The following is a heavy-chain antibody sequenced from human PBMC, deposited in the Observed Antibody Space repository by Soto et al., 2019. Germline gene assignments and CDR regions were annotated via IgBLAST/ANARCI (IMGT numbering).Heavy chain of an antibody. J-gene: IGHJ4*02. CDR2: ISAYNGNK. CDR3: ARGGKGIIAVAGLDY. V-gene: IGHV1-18*01. CDR1: AYTFTSYG. D-gene: IGHD6-19*01. Sequence: GASVKVSCKDSAYTFTSYGISWVRQAPGQGLEWMGWISAYNGNKNYAQKLQGRVTMTTDTSTSTAYMELRGLRSDDTAVYYCARGGKGIIAVAGLDYWGQGTLVTVSS.